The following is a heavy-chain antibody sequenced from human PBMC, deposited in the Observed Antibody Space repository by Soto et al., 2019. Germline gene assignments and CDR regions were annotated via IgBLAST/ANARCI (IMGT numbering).Heavy chain of an antibody. CDR2: ISGSGGST. CDR3: AKDGLSSKGYDFWSGYYTGNWFDP. V-gene: IGHV3-23*01. D-gene: IGHD3-3*01. CDR1: GFTFSSYA. J-gene: IGHJ5*02. Sequence: GGSLRLSCAASGFTFSSYAMSWVRQAPGKGLEWVSAISGSGGSTYYADSVKGRFTISRDNSKNTLYLQMNSLRAEDTAVYYCAKDGLSSKGYDFWSGYYTGNWFDPWGQGTLVTVSS.